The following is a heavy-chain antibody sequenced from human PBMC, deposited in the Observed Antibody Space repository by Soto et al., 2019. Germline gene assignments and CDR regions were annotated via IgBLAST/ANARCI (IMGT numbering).Heavy chain of an antibody. Sequence: GESLKISCKGSGYSFTSYRISWVRQMPGKGLEWMGRIDPSDSYTNYSPSFQGHVTISADKSISTAYLQWSSLKASDTAMYYCARHSSPYCGGDCYSYYYYYGMDVWGQGTTVTVSS. D-gene: IGHD2-21*02. CDR3: ARHSSPYCGGDCYSYYYYYGMDV. J-gene: IGHJ6*02. CDR2: IDPSDSYT. V-gene: IGHV5-10-1*01. CDR1: GYSFTSYR.